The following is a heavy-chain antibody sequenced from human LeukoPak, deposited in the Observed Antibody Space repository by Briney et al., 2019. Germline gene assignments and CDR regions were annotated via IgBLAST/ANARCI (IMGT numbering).Heavy chain of an antibody. V-gene: IGHV1-18*01. Sequence: ASVKVSCKASGGTFSSYAISWVRQAPGQGLEWMGWISAYNGNTNYAQKLQGRVTMTTDTSTSTAYIELRSLRSDDTAVYYCARVMIYYDSSGHYYYYYGMDVWGQGTTVTVSS. CDR1: GGTFSSYA. D-gene: IGHD3-22*01. J-gene: IGHJ6*02. CDR2: ISAYNGNT. CDR3: ARVMIYYDSSGHYYYYYGMDV.